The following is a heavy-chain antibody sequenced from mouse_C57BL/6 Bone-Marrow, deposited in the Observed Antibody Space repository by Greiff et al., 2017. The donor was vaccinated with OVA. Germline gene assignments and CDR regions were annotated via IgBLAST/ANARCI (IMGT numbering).Heavy chain of an antibody. J-gene: IGHJ1*03. CDR2: IWSAGST. D-gene: IGHD1-1*01. CDR1: GFSLTSYG. Sequence: VQRVESGPGLVAPSQSLSITCTVSGFSLTSYGVHWVRQPPGKGLEWLVVIWSAGSTTYNSALKSRLSISKDNSKSQVFLKMNSLQTDDTAMYYCARHGRSYGYWYFEVWGTGTTVTVSS. V-gene: IGHV2-6-1*01. CDR3: ARHGRSYGYWYFEV.